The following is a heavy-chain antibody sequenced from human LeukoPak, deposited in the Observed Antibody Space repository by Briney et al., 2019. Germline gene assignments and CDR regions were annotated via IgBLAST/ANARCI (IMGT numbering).Heavy chain of an antibody. Sequence: SETLSLTCTVSGXSISSSYWSWIRQPPGKGLEWIGYIYYSGSTNYNPSLKSRVTISVDTSKNQFSLKLSSVTAADTAVYYCARGSYYYDSSWGQGTLVTVSS. V-gene: IGHV4-59*01. CDR2: IYYSGST. D-gene: IGHD3-22*01. CDR1: GXSISSSY. J-gene: IGHJ5*02. CDR3: ARGSYYYDSS.